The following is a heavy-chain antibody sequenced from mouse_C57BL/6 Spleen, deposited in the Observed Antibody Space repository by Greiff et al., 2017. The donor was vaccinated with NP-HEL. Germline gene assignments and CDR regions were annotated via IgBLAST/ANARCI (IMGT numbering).Heavy chain of an antibody. CDR1: GFTFNTYA. V-gene: IGHV10-3*01. J-gene: IGHJ4*01. CDR3: VTDHDDNYDAYYAMDY. D-gene: IGHD2-3*01. Sequence: EVQLVESGGGLVQPKGSLKLSCAASGFTFNTYAMHWVRQAPGKGLEWVARIRSKSSNYATYYADSGKDRFTIYRDDSQSMLYLQMNNLKTDDAAMYYCVTDHDDNYDAYYAMDYWGKGTSVTVSS. CDR2: IRSKSSNYAT.